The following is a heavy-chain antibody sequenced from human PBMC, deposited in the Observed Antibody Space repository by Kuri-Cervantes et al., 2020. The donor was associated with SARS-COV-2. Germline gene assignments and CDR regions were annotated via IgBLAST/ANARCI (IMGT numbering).Heavy chain of an antibody. Sequence: GESLKISCAASGFRFDGYGMHWVRQAPGKGLEWVALTSFDGTKKYYSDSVRGRVTISRDNSKNTLYLQMNSLRAEDTAVYYCARDAGALFDYWGQGILVTVSS. CDR2: TSFDGTKK. V-gene: IGHV3-30*03. J-gene: IGHJ4*02. CDR3: ARDAGALFDY. CDR1: GFRFDGYG. D-gene: IGHD1-26*01.